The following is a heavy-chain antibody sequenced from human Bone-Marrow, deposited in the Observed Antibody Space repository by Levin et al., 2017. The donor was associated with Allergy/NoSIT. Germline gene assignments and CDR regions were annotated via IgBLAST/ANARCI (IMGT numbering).Heavy chain of an antibody. CDR3: ARESMEYSDSSCYSILDS. J-gene: IGHJ4*02. CDR2: VYYSGST. CDR1: GASVSNGRYY. V-gene: IGHV4-61*03. Sequence: PSETLSLTCTVSGASVSNGRYYWTWIRQPPGMGLEWIGYVYYSGSTNYNPSLKSRLALSLDASKNHFSLMLTSVTAADSAGYYCARESMEYSDSSCYSILDSWGQGSLVSVSS. D-gene: IGHD3-22*01.